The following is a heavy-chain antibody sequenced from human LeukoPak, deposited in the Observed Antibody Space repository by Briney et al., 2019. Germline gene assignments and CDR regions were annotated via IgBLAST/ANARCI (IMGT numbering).Heavy chain of an antibody. Sequence: GGSLRLSCAASGFTVSSNYMSWVRQAPGKGLEWVANIKQDGSEKYYVDSVKGRFTISRDNAKNSLYLQMNSLIAEDTAVYYCARAGFTMVRGVIIRSYFDYWGQGTLVTVSS. V-gene: IGHV3-7*01. CDR3: ARAGFTMVRGVIIRSYFDY. CDR1: GFTVSSNY. D-gene: IGHD3-10*01. J-gene: IGHJ4*02. CDR2: IKQDGSEK.